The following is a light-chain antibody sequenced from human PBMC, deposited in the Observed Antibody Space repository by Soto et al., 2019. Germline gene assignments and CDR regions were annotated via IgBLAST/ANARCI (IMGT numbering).Light chain of an antibody. CDR1: SSDVGAYNF. CDR3: SSYAGSNTVI. Sequence: QSALTQPPSASGSPGQSVTISCTGTSSDVGAYNFVSWYQQHPGKAPKLLISEVSKRPSGVPDRFSGSKSGNTASLTVSGLQAVDEGDYYCSSYAGSNTVIFGGGTKLTVL. V-gene: IGLV2-8*01. J-gene: IGLJ2*01. CDR2: EVS.